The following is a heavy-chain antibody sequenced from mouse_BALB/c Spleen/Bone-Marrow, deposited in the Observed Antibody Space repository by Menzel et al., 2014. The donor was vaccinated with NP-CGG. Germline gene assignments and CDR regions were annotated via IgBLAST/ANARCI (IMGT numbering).Heavy chain of an antibody. D-gene: IGHD1-1*01. CDR2: IDPANGNT. J-gene: IGHJ3*01. CDR1: GFNIQDTY. Sequence: VKLQESGAELVKPGASVKLSCTASGFNIQDTYMHWVKQRPEQGLEWIGRIDPANGNTKYDQKFQGKANITADTSSNTAYLQLSSLTSEDTAVYYCASYYYGSSLFAYWGQGTLVTVSA. CDR3: ASYYYGSSLFAY. V-gene: IGHV14-3*02.